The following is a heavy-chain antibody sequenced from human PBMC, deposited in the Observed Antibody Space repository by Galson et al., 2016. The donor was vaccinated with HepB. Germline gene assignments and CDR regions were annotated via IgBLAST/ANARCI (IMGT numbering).Heavy chain of an antibody. CDR3: ARGGYYYGSGNYYKHTSSWTRNPRLIFGNDL. V-gene: IGHV4-34*01. Sequence: SETLSLTCGASGGSFSSYYWTWIRQFPGKGLEWIGEIDRTGATNYNPSLMTRVSLSIDTSNKEFSLRLSSVTAADTAVYYCARGGYYYGSGNYYKHTSSWTRNPRLIFGNDLWGQGTLVTVSS. CDR2: IDRTGAT. J-gene: IGHJ5*02. D-gene: IGHD3-10*01. CDR1: GGSFSSYY.